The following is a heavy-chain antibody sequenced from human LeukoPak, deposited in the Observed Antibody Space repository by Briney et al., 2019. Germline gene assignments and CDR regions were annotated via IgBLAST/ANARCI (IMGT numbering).Heavy chain of an antibody. CDR1: GYTFTGYY. J-gene: IGHJ5*02. V-gene: IGHV1-2*02. D-gene: IGHD3-22*01. CDR2: INPNSGGT. Sequence: ASVKVSCKASGYTFTGYYMHWVRQAPGQGLEWMGWINPNSGGTNYAQKFQGRVTMTRDTSISTAYMELSRLRSDDTAVYYCARWYYYDSSGYLNPRNWFDPWGQGTLVTVSS. CDR3: ARWYYYDSSGYLNPRNWFDP.